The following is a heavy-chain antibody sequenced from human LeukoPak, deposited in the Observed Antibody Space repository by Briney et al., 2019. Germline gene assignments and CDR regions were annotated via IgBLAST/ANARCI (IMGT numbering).Heavy chain of an antibody. J-gene: IGHJ4*02. CDR1: GFTFSTYG. Sequence: GRSLRLSCAASGFTFSTYGMHWVRQAPGKGLEWVAVTWYDGSNQYYADSVKGRFTISRDNSKNTMYLQMDSLRDEDTAVYYCAREIRDTGWYADYWGQGTLVTASS. CDR2: TWYDGSNQ. D-gene: IGHD6-19*01. CDR3: AREIRDTGWYADY. V-gene: IGHV3-33*01.